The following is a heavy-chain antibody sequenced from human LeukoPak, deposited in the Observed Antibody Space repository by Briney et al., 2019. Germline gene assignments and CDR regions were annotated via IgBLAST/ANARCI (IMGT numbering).Heavy chain of an antibody. CDR2: IYYSGST. CDR3: ARGTYYYDSSGYFFAFDI. CDR1: GGSISSYY. V-gene: IGHV4-59*01. D-gene: IGHD3-22*01. J-gene: IGHJ3*02. Sequence: SETLSLTCTVSGGSISSYYWSWIRQPPGKGLEWIGYIYYSGSTNYNASLKSRVTISVDTSKNQFSLKLSSVTAADTAVYYCARGTYYYDSSGYFFAFDIWGQGTMVTVSS.